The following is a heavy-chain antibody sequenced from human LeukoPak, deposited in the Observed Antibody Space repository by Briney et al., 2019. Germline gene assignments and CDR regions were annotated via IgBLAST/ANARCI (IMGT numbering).Heavy chain of an antibody. CDR3: ARHGGYTWNDIYFDR. Sequence: GESLKISRKGSGYTFTSWWIGWVRQMPGKGLEWMGIIYPGNSDTRYSPSFQGQATISADRSISTAYLQWSSLTASDTAIYYCARHGGYTWNDIYFDRWGQGTLVTVSS. V-gene: IGHV5-51*01. CDR2: IYPGNSDT. J-gene: IGHJ5*02. CDR1: GYTFTSWW. D-gene: IGHD1-1*01.